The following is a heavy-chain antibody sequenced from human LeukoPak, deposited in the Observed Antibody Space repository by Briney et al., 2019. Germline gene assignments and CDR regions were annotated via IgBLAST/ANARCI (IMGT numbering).Heavy chain of an antibody. Sequence: SVEVSCKASGGTFSSYAISWVRQAPGQGLEWMGGIIPIFGTANYAQKFQGRVTITADESTSTAYMELSSLRSEDTAVYYCARYDYYGSGSYSFDPWGQGTLVTVSS. CDR3: ARYDYYGSGSYSFDP. CDR2: IIPIFGTA. CDR1: GGTFSSYA. D-gene: IGHD3-10*01. V-gene: IGHV1-69*01. J-gene: IGHJ5*02.